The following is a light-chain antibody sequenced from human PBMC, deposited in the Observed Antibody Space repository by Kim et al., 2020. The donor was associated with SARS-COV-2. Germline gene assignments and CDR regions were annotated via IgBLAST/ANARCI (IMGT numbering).Light chain of an antibody. CDR1: ALPKQY. J-gene: IGLJ3*02. CDR2: KDS. V-gene: IGLV3-25*03. Sequence: SYELTQPPSVSVSPGQTARITCSGDALPKQYAYWYQQKPGQAPVRVIYKDSERPSGIPERFSGSSSGTTVTLTISGVQAEDEADYYCQSADSSGTWVFGG. CDR3: QSADSSGTWV.